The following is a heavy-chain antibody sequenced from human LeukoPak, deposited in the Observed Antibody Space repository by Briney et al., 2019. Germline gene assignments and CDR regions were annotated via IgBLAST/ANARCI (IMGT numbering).Heavy chain of an antibody. V-gene: IGHV1-2*02. CDR2: LNPNSGGT. CDR3: ARDLDNYSGSGSYYNGDPLFQH. D-gene: IGHD3-10*01. CDR1: GYTFTDFC. Sequence: ASVTVSCKSSGYTFTDFCRHWVGQAPGQGLEGMGWLNPNSGGTNYAQNFQGRVTMTRDTSISTGYMELSRLRSDDTAVYYCARDLDNYSGSGSYYNGDPLFQHWGQGTLVTVSS. J-gene: IGHJ1*01.